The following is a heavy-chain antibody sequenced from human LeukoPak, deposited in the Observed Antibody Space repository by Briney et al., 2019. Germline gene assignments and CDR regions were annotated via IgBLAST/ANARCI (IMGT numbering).Heavy chain of an antibody. V-gene: IGHV1-2*02. D-gene: IGHD6-13*01. CDR2: INPNSGGT. Sequence: GASEKVSCKASGYTFTGYYMHWVRQAPGQGLEWMGWINPNSGGTNYAQKFQGRVTMTRDTSISTAYMELSRLRSDDTAVYYCARDSSSLHDAFDIWGQGTMVTVSS. CDR1: GYTFTGYY. CDR3: ARDSSSLHDAFDI. J-gene: IGHJ3*02.